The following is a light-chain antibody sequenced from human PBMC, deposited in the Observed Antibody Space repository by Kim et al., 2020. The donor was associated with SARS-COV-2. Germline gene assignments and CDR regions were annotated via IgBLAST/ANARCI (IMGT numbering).Light chain of an antibody. Sequence: QSALTQPASMSGSPGQSITISCTGTSSDVGTYNVVSWYQQHPGKVPKLMIYEVSKRPPGISNRFSGSKSGNTASLTISGLQAEYEADYYCWSYAGSSTYVVFGGGTQLTVL. V-gene: IGLV2-23*02. CDR2: EVS. J-gene: IGLJ3*02. CDR1: SSDVGTYNV. CDR3: WSYAGSSTYVV.